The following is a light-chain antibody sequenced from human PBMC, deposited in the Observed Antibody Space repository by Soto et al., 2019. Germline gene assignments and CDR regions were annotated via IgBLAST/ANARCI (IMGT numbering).Light chain of an antibody. Sequence: QSVLTQPPSASGTPGQTVTISCSGSGSNVGTSYVYWYQQLPGTAPKLLIYANNQRPSGVPDRFSGSKSGTSASLAISGLRSEDEADYYCAAWDDSLSGRVFGGGTKVTVL. V-gene: IGLV1-47*01. J-gene: IGLJ3*02. CDR1: GSNVGTSY. CDR3: AAWDDSLSGRV. CDR2: ANN.